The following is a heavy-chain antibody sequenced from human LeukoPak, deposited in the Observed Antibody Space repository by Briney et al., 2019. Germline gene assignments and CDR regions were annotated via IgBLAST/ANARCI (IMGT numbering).Heavy chain of an antibody. D-gene: IGHD1-7*01. CDR3: ARDVGLELRFYDY. V-gene: IGHV3-33*01. CDR2: IWYDGSNK. CDR1: GFTFSSYG. J-gene: IGHJ4*02. Sequence: PGGSLRLSCAASGFTFSSYGMHWVRQAPGKGLEWVAVIWYDGSNKYYADSVKGRFTISRDNSKNTLHLQMNSLRAEDTAVYYCARDVGLELRFYDYWGQGTLVTVSS.